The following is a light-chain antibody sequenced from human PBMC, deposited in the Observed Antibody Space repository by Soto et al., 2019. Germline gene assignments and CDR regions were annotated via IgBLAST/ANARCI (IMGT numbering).Light chain of an antibody. CDR1: QGPCLSIDTTY. CDR2: LGS. CDR3: MQALQTPWT. Sequence: DIVMTQSPLSLPVTLGDRASISSGFSQGPCLSIDTTYLDWYRQKPGQSPQLLIYLGSNRASGVPDRFSGSGSGTDFTLKISRVEAEDVGVYYCMQALQTPWTFGQGTKVEIK. J-gene: IGKJ1*01. V-gene: IGKV2-28*01.